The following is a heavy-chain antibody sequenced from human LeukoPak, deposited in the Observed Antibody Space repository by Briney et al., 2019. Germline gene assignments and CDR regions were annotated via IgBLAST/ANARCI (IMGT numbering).Heavy chain of an antibody. CDR3: ARSRDFWSGYYLDY. CDR2: VSSNGGST. J-gene: IGHJ4*02. V-gene: IGHV3-64*01. D-gene: IGHD3-3*01. Sequence: PGGSLRLSCAASGFTFSSYAMHRVRQAPGKGLEYVSAVSSNGGSTYYANSVKSRFTISRDNSKNKLYLQMVSLIADDMAVDYCARSRDFWSGYYLDYWGQGTLVTVSS. CDR1: GFTFSSYA.